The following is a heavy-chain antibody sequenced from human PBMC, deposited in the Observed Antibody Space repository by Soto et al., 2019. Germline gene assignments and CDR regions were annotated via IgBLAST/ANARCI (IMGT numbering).Heavy chain of an antibody. CDR1: GGTFSSYS. J-gene: IGHJ5*02. CDR3: AVTTGLYSSSSWFDP. CDR2: IIPIFGTA. Sequence: SVKVSCKASGGTFSSYSISWVRQAPGQGLGWMGGIIPIFGTANYAQKFQGRVTITADESTSTAYMELSSLRSEDTAVYYCAVTTGLYSSSSWFDPWGQGTLVTVSS. V-gene: IGHV1-69*13. D-gene: IGHD6-6*01.